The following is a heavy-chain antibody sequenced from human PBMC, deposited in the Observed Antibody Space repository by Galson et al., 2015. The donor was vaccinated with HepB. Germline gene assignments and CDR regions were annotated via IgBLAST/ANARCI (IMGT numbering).Heavy chain of an antibody. V-gene: IGHV7-4-1*02. CDR3: ARESPPEYENSFDP. CDR1: GYTFTDYA. Sequence: SVKVSCKASGYTFTDYAMNWVRQAPGQGLEWMGWINTNTGNPTYAQGFTGRFVFSLDTSVNTAYLQISSLKADDTAVYYCARESPPEYENSFDPWGQGTLVTVSS. J-gene: IGHJ5*02. D-gene: IGHD1-14*01. CDR2: INTNTGNP.